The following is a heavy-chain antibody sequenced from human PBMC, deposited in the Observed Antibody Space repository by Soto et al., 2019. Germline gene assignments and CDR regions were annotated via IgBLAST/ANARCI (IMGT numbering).Heavy chain of an antibody. D-gene: IGHD3-10*01. V-gene: IGHV2-5*02. CDR3: AHRLSFLGSGSYYRLDAFDI. Sequence: QITLKESGPTLVKPTQTLTLTCTFSGFSLSTSGVGVGWIRQPPGKALEWLALIYWDDDKRYRPSLKSRLTITKDPSKTQVVLTMTNMDPVDTAPYYCAHRLSFLGSGSYYRLDAFDIWGQGTIVTVSS. J-gene: IGHJ3*02. CDR1: GFSLSTSGVG. CDR2: IYWDDDK.